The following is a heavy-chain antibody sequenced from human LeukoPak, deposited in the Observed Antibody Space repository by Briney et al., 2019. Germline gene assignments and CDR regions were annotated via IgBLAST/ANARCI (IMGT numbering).Heavy chain of an antibody. CDR1: GGSISSYY. V-gene: IGHV4-59*08. Sequence: SETLSLTCTVSGGSISSYYWSWIRQPPGKGLEWIGYISYSGNTNYNPSLKSRVTISVDASKNQFSLKLTSVTAADTAVYYCARQGGYIAPLALWGQGTLVTVSA. CDR3: ARQGGYIAPLAL. D-gene: IGHD6-13*01. CDR2: ISYSGNT. J-gene: IGHJ4*02.